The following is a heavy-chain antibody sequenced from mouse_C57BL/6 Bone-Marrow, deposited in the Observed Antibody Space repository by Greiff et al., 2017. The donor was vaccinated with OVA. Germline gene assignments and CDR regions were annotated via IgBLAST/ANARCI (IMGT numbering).Heavy chain of an antibody. CDR1: GYTFTSYW. V-gene: IGHV1-53*01. CDR2: INPSNGGT. J-gene: IGHJ4*01. CDR3: ARPYPHYYGSRAYAMDY. Sequence: QVQLQQPGTELVKPGASVKLSCKASGYTFTSYWMHWVKQRPGQGLEWIGNINPSNGGTNYNEKFKSKATLTVDKSSSTAYMQLSSLTSEDSAVYYCARPYPHYYGSRAYAMDYWGQGTSVTVSS. D-gene: IGHD1-1*01.